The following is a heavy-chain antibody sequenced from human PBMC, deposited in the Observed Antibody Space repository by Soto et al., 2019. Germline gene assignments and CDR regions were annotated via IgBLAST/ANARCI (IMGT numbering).Heavy chain of an antibody. V-gene: IGHV3-64D*06. Sequence: PGGSLRLSCSVSGFPFSNHAMHWVRQAPGKGLEYVSAINYNGGTTYYVDSVKGRFTISRDNSKNTLYLQMSSLKVEDTAMYHCVTWGGIEARNLDHWGQGTLVTVSS. D-gene: IGHD6-6*01. CDR3: VTWGGIEARNLDH. CDR2: INYNGGTT. CDR1: GFPFSNHA. J-gene: IGHJ4*02.